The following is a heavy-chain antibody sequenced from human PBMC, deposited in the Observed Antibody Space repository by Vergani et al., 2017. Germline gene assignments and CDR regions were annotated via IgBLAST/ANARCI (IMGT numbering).Heavy chain of an antibody. CDR1: GFTFSSYS. CDR3: ARASTRHDGDYAVYYYYYMDV. V-gene: IGHV3-48*02. D-gene: IGHD4-17*01. CDR2: ISSSSSTI. J-gene: IGHJ6*03. Sequence: EVQLVESGGGLVQPGGSLRLSCAASGFTFSSYSMNWVRQAPGKGLEWVSYISSSSSTIYYADSVKGRFTISRDNAKNSLYLQMNSLRDEDTAVYYCARASTRHDGDYAVYYYYYMDVWGKGTTVTVSS.